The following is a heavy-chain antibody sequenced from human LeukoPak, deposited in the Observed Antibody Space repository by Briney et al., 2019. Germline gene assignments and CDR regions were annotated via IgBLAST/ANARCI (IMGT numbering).Heavy chain of an antibody. J-gene: IGHJ3*02. CDR3: ATYYYDSSGYLDAFDI. D-gene: IGHD3-22*01. Sequence: ASVKVSCKASGYTFTGYYMHWVRQAPGQGLEWMGWINPNSGGTNYAQKFQGRVTMTRDTSISTAYMELSRLRSDDTAVYYCATYYYDSSGYLDAFDIWGQGTMVTVSS. CDR2: INPNSGGT. V-gene: IGHV1-2*02. CDR1: GYTFTGYY.